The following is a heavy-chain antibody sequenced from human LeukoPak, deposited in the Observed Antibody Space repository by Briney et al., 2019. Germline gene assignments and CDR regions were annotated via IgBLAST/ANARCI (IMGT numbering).Heavy chain of an antibody. CDR1: GFTFSSYA. J-gene: IGHJ4*02. CDR3: ARDLGVRTTHYYFDY. Sequence: QPGGSLRLSCAASGFTFSSYAMSWVRQAPGKGLEWVSAISGSGGSTYYADSVKGRFTISRDNSKNTLYLQMNSLRAEDTAVYYCARDLGVRTTHYYFDYWGQGTLVTVSS. CDR2: ISGSGGST. D-gene: IGHD4-17*01. V-gene: IGHV3-23*01.